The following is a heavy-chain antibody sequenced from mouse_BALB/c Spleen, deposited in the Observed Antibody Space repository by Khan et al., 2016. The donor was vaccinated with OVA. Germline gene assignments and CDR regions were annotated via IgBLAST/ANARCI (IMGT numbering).Heavy chain of an antibody. V-gene: IGHV1-63*02. CDR3: ERRGAARATWDYLDY. J-gene: IGHJ2*03. CDR1: GYTFTNYW. CDR2: IYPGGGYT. Sequence: QVQLQQSGAELVRPGTSVKMSCKAAGYTFTNYWIGWVKQRPGHGLEWIGDIYPGGGYTNYNEKFKGKATLTADTSSSPASMQLSSLTSEDSAVYYCERRGAARATWDYLDYWGQGTSLTVSS. D-gene: IGHD3-1*01.